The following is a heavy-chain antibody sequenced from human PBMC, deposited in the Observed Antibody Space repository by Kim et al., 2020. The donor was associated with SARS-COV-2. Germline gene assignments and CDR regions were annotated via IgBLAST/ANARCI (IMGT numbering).Heavy chain of an antibody. D-gene: IGHD1-26*01. Sequence: ASVKVSCKASGYTFTSYAMHWVRQAPGQRLEWMGWINAGNGNTKYSQKFQGRVTITRDTSASTAYMELSSLRSEDTAVYYCSREGRWDDYYFDYWGQGTLVTVSS. V-gene: IGHV1-3*01. J-gene: IGHJ4*02. CDR1: GYTFTSYA. CDR2: INAGNGNT. CDR3: SREGRWDDYYFDY.